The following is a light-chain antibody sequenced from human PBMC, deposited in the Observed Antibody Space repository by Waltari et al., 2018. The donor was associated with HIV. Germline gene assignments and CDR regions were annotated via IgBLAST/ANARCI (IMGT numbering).Light chain of an antibody. Sequence: DIVLTQSPDSLAVSLGERATINCRSSQSLLYSDNNKNYLTWYQQKPGQPPKLLIYWASTRESGVPDRFTGSGSGTDFALTISSLQAEDVAVYYCQHYYSTPWRFGQGTKVEI. CDR2: WAS. CDR1: QSLLYSDNNKNY. CDR3: QHYYSTPWR. J-gene: IGKJ1*01. V-gene: IGKV4-1*01.